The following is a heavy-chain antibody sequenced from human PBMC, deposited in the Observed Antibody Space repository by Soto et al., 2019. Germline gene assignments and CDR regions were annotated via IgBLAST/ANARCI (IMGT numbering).Heavy chain of an antibody. CDR2: IYYSGST. CDR3: ARMRAFYDILTGYQTPYYFDY. D-gene: IGHD3-9*01. V-gene: IGHV4-59*01. J-gene: IGHJ4*02. CDR1: GGSISSYY. Sequence: PSETLSLTCPVSGGSISSYYWSWIRQPPGKGLEWIGYIYYSGSTNYNPSLKSRVTISVDTSKNQFSLKLSSVTAADTAVYYCARMRAFYDILTGYQTPYYFDYWGQGTLVTVSS.